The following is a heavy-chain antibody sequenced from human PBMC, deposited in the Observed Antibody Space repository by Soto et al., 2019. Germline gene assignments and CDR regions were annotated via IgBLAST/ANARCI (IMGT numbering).Heavy chain of an antibody. J-gene: IGHJ6*02. CDR3: ARAQRSNVLTLAYVMDV. D-gene: IGHD2-8*01. CDR2: INSDGSST. CDR1: GFTFSSYW. Sequence: GGSLRLSCAASGFTFSSYWMHWVRQAPGKGLVWVSRINSDGSSTSYADSVKGRFTISRDNAKNTLYLQMNSLRAEDTAVYYCARAQRSNVLTLAYVMDVWGQGTTVPVSS. V-gene: IGHV3-74*01.